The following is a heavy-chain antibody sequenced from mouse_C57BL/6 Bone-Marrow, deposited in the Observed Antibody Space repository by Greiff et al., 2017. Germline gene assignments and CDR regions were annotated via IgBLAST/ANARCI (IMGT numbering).Heavy chain of an antibody. CDR3: ARSGITTVYDY. V-gene: IGHV1-82*01. D-gene: IGHD1-1*01. J-gene: IGHJ2*01. CDR2: IYPGDGDT. CDR1: GYALSSSW. Sequence: VKLVESGPELVKPGASVKISCKASGYALSSSWMNWVKQRPGKGLEWIGRIYPGDGDTNYNGKFKGKAILTADKASSTAYLQLNSLTSEDSAVYFCARSGITTVYDYWGQGTTLTVSS.